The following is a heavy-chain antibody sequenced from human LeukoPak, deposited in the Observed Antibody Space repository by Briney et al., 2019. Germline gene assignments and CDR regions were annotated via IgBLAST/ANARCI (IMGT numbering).Heavy chain of an antibody. Sequence: GGSLRVSCAASGFTLSSYWMSWVRQAPGKGLEWVANIKQDGSEKYYVDSVKGRFTISRDNAKNSLYLQMNSLRAEDTAVYYCAKERGPYDAFDIWGRGTMVTVSS. CDR3: AKERGPYDAFDI. V-gene: IGHV3-7*03. CDR1: GFTLSSYW. J-gene: IGHJ3*02. CDR2: IKQDGSEK.